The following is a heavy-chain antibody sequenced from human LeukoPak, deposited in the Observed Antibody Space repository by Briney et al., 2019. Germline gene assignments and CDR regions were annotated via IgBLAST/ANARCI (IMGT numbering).Heavy chain of an antibody. CDR2: IIPIFGTA. J-gene: IGHJ3*02. CDR1: GGTFISYA. CDR3: ARARRSGYYYRNDAFDI. D-gene: IGHD3-22*01. Sequence: SVKVSRKASGGTFISYAISWVRQAPGQGLEWMGGIIPIFGTANYAQKFQGRVTITADKSTSTAYMELSSLRSEDTAVYYCARARRSGYYYRNDAFDIWGQGTMVTVSS. V-gene: IGHV1-69*06.